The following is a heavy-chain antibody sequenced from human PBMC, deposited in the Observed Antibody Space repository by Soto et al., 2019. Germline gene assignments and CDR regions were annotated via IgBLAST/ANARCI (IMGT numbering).Heavy chain of an antibody. Sequence: GGSLRLSCAASGFTFSSYAMSWVRQAPGKGLEWVSAISGSGGSTYYADSVKGRFTISRDHSKNTLYLQMNSLRAEDTAVYYCAKDKRITIFGVVIIRRAHDYWGQGTLVTVSS. CDR1: GFTFSSYA. D-gene: IGHD3-3*01. J-gene: IGHJ4*02. V-gene: IGHV3-23*01. CDR3: AKDKRITIFGVVIIRRAHDY. CDR2: ISGSGGST.